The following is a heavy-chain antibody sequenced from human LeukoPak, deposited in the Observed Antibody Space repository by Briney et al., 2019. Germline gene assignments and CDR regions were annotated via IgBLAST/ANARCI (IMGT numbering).Heavy chain of an antibody. J-gene: IGHJ6*02. D-gene: IGHD2-2*02. CDR3: AISRRSGYCSSTSCYTDYYYYGMDV. V-gene: IGHV1-69*04. CDR2: IIPIFGIA. CDR1: GGTFSSYA. Sequence: SVKVSCKASGGTFSSYAISWVRRAPGQGLEWMGRIIPIFGIANYAQTFPGRVTITADKSTSTAYMELSSLRSEDTAVYYCAISRRSGYCSSTSCYTDYYYYGMDVWGQGTTVTVSS.